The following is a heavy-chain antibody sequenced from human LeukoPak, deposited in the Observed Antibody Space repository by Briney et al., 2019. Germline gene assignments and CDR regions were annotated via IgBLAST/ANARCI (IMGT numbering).Heavy chain of an antibody. Sequence: GGSLRLSCAAPGLTFSSFGMHWVRQTPGKGLEWLTFIHNDGITEYYADSVKGRFTISRDNSKNTVYLQMNSLRVEDTAVYYCAKDDPTGRYLWGQGTLVPVSS. J-gene: IGHJ4*02. CDR1: GLTFSSFG. CDR3: AKDDPTGRYL. V-gene: IGHV3-30*02. D-gene: IGHD1-26*01. CDR2: IHNDGITE.